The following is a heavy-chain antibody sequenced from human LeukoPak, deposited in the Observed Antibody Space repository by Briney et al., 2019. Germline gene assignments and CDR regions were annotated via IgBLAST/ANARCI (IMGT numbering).Heavy chain of an antibody. CDR1: GFTFSNYG. V-gene: IGHV3-33*01. J-gene: IGHJ6*02. Sequence: PGRSPRLSCTASGFTFSNYGMHWVRQAPGKGLEWVAVMWVWNDGSNEYYADSVKGRFTIARDNSKNTLYLQMVSLRAEDTADYYCARDRFPHDDAHYGMDVWGQGTTVTVSS. CDR2: MWVWNDGSNE. CDR3: ARDRFPHDDAHYGMDV. D-gene: IGHD3-16*01.